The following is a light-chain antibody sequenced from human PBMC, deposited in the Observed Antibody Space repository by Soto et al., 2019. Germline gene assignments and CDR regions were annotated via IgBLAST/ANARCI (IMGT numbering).Light chain of an antibody. CDR2: EVS. J-gene: IGLJ2*01. V-gene: IGLV2-14*01. CDR3: SSYTSTSTYVL. CDR1: SSDIGNYNY. Sequence: QSALTQPASVSGSPGQSITISCTGTSSDIGNYNYVSWYQHHPGKAPKLLIYEVSNRPSGVSNRFSGSKSGNTASLTISGLQADDEADYYCSSYTSTSTYVLFGGGTKLTVL.